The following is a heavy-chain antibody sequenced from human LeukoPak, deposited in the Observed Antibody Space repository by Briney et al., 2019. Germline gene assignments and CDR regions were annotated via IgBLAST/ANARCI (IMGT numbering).Heavy chain of an antibody. J-gene: IGHJ4*02. CDR3: TRVGYYYGSGSYYKRYFDY. D-gene: IGHD3-10*01. CDR1: GFTFGDYA. Sequence: PGGSLRLSCTASGFTFGDYAMSWVRQAPGKGLEWVGFIRSKAYSGTTEYAASVKGRFTISRDDSKIIAYLQMNSLKTEDTAVYYCTRVGYYYGSGSYYKRYFDYWGQGTLVTVSS. CDR2: IRSKAYSGTT. V-gene: IGHV3-49*04.